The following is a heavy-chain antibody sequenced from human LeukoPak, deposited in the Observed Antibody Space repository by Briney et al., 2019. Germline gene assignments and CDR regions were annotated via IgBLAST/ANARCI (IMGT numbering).Heavy chain of an antibody. D-gene: IGHD1-26*01. Sequence: PSQTLSLTCAVSGGSISSGGYSWSWIRQPPGKGLEWIGYIYHSGSTNYNPSLKSRVTISVDTSKNQFSLKLSSVTAADTAVYYCARKGSYGLGYWGQGTLVTVSS. J-gene: IGHJ4*02. CDR1: GGSISSGGYS. CDR3: ARKGSYGLGY. CDR2: IYHSGST. V-gene: IGHV4-30-2*01.